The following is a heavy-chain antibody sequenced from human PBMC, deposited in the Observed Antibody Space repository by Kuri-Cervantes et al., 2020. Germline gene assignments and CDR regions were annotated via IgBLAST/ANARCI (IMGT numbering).Heavy chain of an antibody. Sequence: GGSLRLSCVASGFTFDDYSMHWVRQTPGKGLEWVSGISWDSGRTGYADSVKGRFTVSRDNAKNSLYMQTNNLRVDDTAVYYCARVTNGASFDHWGQGTLVTVSS. V-gene: IGHV3-9*01. J-gene: IGHJ4*02. D-gene: IGHD4-17*01. CDR3: ARVTNGASFDH. CDR1: GFTFDDYS. CDR2: ISWDSGRT.